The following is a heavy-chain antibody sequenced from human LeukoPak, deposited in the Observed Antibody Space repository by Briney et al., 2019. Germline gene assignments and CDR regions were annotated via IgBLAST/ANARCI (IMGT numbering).Heavy chain of an antibody. Sequence: PSETLSLTCAVYGGSFSGYYWSWIRQPPGEGLEWIGEINHSGSTNYNPSLKSRVTISVDTSKNQFSLKLSSVTAADTAVYYCAISSPFDYWGQGTLVTVSS. D-gene: IGHD6-19*01. CDR3: AISSPFDY. J-gene: IGHJ4*02. V-gene: IGHV4-34*01. CDR1: GGSFSGYY. CDR2: INHSGST.